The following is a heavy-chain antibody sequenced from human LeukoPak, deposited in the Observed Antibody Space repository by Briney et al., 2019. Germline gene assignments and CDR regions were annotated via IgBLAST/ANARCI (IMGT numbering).Heavy chain of an antibody. J-gene: IGHJ4*02. CDR2: IIPIFGTA. CDR3: ARRGDLYESLYYFDY. Sequence: ASVTVSCKASGGTFSSYAISWVRQAPGQGLEWMGGIIPIFGTANYAQRFQGRVTITADKSTSTAYMELSSLRSEDTAVYYCARRGDLYESLYYFDYWGQGTLVTVSS. V-gene: IGHV1-69*06. D-gene: IGHD2-21*01. CDR1: GGTFSSYA.